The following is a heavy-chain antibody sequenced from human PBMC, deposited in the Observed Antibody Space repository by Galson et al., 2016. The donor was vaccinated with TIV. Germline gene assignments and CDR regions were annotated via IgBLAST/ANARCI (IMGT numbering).Heavy chain of an antibody. CDR2: VYPDDSDT. V-gene: IGHV5-51*01. Sequence: QSGAEVKKPGESLKISCEASGYSFATYWIAWVRQKPGKGLEWMGIVYPDDSDTTYNPSFQGQVTLSADKSINTAFLQWSSLEASDTAMDYCARRGPRYGKFDYWGQGTPVTVSS. CDR1: GYSFATYW. D-gene: IGHD4-17*01. J-gene: IGHJ4*02. CDR3: ARRGPRYGKFDY.